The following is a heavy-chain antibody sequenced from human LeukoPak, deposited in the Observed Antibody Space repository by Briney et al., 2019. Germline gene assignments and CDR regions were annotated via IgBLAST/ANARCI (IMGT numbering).Heavy chain of an antibody. D-gene: IGHD6-19*01. CDR2: IIPIFGKA. V-gene: IGHV1-69*05. Sequence: SVKVSCKASGRTFSSYAISWVRQAPGQGVEWMGGIIPIFGKANYAQKFQGRVTITTDESTSTAYMELSSLRSEDTAVYYCAREPPQSSSGWYNWFDPWGQGTLVTVSS. CDR1: GRTFSSYA. CDR3: AREPPQSSSGWYNWFDP. J-gene: IGHJ5*02.